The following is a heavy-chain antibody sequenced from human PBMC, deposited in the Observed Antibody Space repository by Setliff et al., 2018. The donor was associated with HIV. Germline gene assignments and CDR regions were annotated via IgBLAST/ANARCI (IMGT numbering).Heavy chain of an antibody. J-gene: IGHJ3*02. CDR3: ARDRPRGGGSLDAFDI. CDR1: GFTFSSYS. CDR2: ISSSSSYI. V-gene: IGHV3-21*01. D-gene: IGHD1-26*01. Sequence: GGSLXXXXAASGFTFSSYSMNWVRQAPGKGLEWVSSISSSSSYIYYADSVKGRFTIXRDNAKNSLYLQMNSLRAEDTAVYYCARDRPRGGGSLDAFDIWGXGTMVTVSS.